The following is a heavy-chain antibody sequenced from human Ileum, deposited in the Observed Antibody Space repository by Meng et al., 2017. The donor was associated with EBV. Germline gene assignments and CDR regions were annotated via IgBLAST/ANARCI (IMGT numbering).Heavy chain of an antibody. J-gene: IGHJ4*02. V-gene: IGHV4-61*01. D-gene: IGHD1-26*01. CDR2: MSYSGST. CDR1: GGSVSSAHSF. CDR3: AGDPHSGSPH. Sequence: VRPTEPVPGLGHPSHTPPLPFTVSGGSVSSAHSFWTWIRQPPGKGLEWIGYMSYSGSTNYSPPLESRVTISVDTSKNQFSLKLSSVSAADTAVYYCAGDPHSGSPHWGQGTLVTVSS.